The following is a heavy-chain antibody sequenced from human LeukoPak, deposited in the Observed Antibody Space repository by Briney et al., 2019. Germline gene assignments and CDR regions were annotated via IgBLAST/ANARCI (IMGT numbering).Heavy chain of an antibody. CDR3: ARGDIVGATGIDY. J-gene: IGHJ4*02. V-gene: IGHV4-34*01. Sequence: SETLSLTCAVYGGSFSDYYWSWIRQPPGKGLEWIGEINHSGSTNYNPSLKSRVTISVDTSKNQFSLKLSSVTAADTAVYYCARGDIVGATGIDYWGQGTLVTVSS. CDR1: GGSFSDYY. CDR2: INHSGST. D-gene: IGHD1-26*01.